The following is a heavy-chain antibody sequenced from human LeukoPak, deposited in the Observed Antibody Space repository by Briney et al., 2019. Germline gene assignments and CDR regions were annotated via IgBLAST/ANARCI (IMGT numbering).Heavy chain of an antibody. Sequence: IIYPGDSDTRYSPSFQGQVTISADKSISTAYLQWSSLKASDTAMYYCARELGSGSDDAFDIWGQGTMVTVSS. J-gene: IGHJ3*02. V-gene: IGHV5-51*01. D-gene: IGHD3-22*01. CDR3: ARELGSGSDDAFDI. CDR2: IYPGDSDT.